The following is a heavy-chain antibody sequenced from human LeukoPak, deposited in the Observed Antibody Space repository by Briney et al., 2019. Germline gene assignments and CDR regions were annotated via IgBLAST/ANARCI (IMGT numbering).Heavy chain of an antibody. CDR3: ATYSVTYSKTFDY. CDR1: GYSFTNYW. J-gene: IGHJ4*02. Sequence: NAGESLKISCQDSGYSFTNYWIGWVRQMPGKGLEWMGIIFLSDSDTRYSPSFQGQVTISADKSISTAYLQWSRLKASDTAMYYCATYSVTYSKTFDYWGQGTLVTVSS. V-gene: IGHV5-51*01. CDR2: IFLSDSDT. D-gene: IGHD1-26*01.